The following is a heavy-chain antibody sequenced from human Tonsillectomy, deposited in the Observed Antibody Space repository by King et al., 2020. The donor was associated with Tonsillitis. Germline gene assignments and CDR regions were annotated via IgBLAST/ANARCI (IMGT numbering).Heavy chain of an antibody. J-gene: IGHJ5*01. V-gene: IGHV3-30*02. CDR1: GFTFSNYG. Sequence: VQLVESGGGVVQPGGSLRLSCAASGFTFSNYGMHWVRQAPGKGPEWVAFIRSDGSNKFYADSVKGRFVIFRDNSKNTLYLQINSLRAEDTAVYYCAKGGDGFGSWGQGTLVTVSS. CDR3: AKGGDGFGS. CDR2: IRSDGSNK. D-gene: IGHD3-10*01.